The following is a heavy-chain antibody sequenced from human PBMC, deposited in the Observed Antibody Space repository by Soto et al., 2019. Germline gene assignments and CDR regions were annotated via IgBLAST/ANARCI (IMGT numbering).Heavy chain of an antibody. Sequence: QVQLQQWGAGLLKPSETLSLTCAVYGGSFSGYYWSWIRQPPGKGLEWIGEINHSGSTNYNPSLTSRVTISVDTSKNQFSLKLSSVTAADTAVYYCTGRPYYYGSGSYGYWGQGTLVTVSS. CDR3: TGRPYYYGSGSYGY. D-gene: IGHD3-10*01. J-gene: IGHJ4*02. V-gene: IGHV4-34*01. CDR1: GGSFSGYY. CDR2: INHSGST.